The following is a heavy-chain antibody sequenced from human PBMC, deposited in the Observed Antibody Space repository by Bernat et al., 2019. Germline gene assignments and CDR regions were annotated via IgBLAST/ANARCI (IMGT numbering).Heavy chain of an antibody. CDR2: IWYDGSNK. CDR1: GFTFSSYG. D-gene: IGHD2-21*02. CDR3: ARVPGGDYAEYFQH. Sequence: QVQLVESGGGVVQPGRSLRLSCAASGFTFSSYGMHWVRQAPGKGLEWVAVIWYDGSNKYYADSVKGRFTISRDNSKNTLYLQMNSLRAEDTAVYYCARVPGGDYAEYFQHWGQGTLVTVSS. V-gene: IGHV3-33*01. J-gene: IGHJ1*01.